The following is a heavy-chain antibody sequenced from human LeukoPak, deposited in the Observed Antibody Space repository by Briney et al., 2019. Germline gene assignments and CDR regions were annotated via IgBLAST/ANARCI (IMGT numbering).Heavy chain of an antibody. J-gene: IGHJ4*02. CDR1: GFTFDDYA. V-gene: IGHV3-9*01. CDR2: ISWNSGSI. Sequence: GRSLRLSCAASGFTFDDYAMHWVRQAPGKGLEWVSGISWNSGSIGYADSVKGRFTISRDNAKNSLYLQMNSLRAEDTALYYCAKGGGSYPAWYFDYWGQGPLVTVSS. CDR3: AKGGGSYPAWYFDY. D-gene: IGHD1-26*01.